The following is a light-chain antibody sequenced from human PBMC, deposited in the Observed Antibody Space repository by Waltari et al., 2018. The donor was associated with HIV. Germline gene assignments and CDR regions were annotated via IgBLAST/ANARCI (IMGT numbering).Light chain of an antibody. CDR2: GNS. CDR3: QSYDSSLSGPYWV. V-gene: IGLV1-40*01. J-gene: IGLJ3*02. CDR1: SSNIGAGYD. Sequence: QSVLTQPPSVSGAPGQRVTISCTGSSSNIGAGYDVNWYQQLPGTAPKLLIYGNSNRPSGVPDRFSGSKSGTSASLAITGLQAEDEADYYCQSYDSSLSGPYWVFGGGTKLTVL.